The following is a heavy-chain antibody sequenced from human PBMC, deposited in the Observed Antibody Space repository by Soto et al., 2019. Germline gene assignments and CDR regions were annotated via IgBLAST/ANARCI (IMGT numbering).Heavy chain of an antibody. CDR2: ISSSSSYI. J-gene: IGHJ6*02. D-gene: IGHD6-19*01. V-gene: IGHV3-21*01. CDR3: ARVAVADPYYYYYGMDV. CDR1: GFTFSSYS. Sequence: GGSLRLSCAVSGFTFSSYSMNWVRQAPGKGLEWVSSISSSSSYIYNADSVKGRFTISRDNAKNSLYLQMNSLRAEDTAVYYCARVAVADPYYYYYGMDVWGQGTTVTVSS.